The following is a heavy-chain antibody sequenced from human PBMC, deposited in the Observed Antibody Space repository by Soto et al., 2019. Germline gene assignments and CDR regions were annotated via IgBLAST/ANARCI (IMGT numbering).Heavy chain of an antibody. CDR1: GFKFNNYA. Sequence: QPGGSLRLACAASGFKFNNYAMRWVRQAPGKGLEWVSLISATGGGTYYADSVKGRFTISRDNSHNTLYLQVHSLTAEDTAVYYCAKDRRAGGNSAFYFDFWGQGAQVTVSS. J-gene: IGHJ4*02. D-gene: IGHD3-16*01. CDR3: AKDRRAGGNSAFYFDF. CDR2: ISATGGGT. V-gene: IGHV3-23*01.